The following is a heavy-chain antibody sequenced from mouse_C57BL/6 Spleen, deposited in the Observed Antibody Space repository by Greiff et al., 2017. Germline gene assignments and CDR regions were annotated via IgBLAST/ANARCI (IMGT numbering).Heavy chain of an antibody. Sequence: QVQLQQPGAELVRPGSSVKLSCKASGYTFTSYWMHWVKQRPIQGLEWIGNIDPSDSETHYNQKFKDKATLTVDKSSSTAYMQLSSLTSEDSAVYYCAGSMDYGKDDMDDWGQGTSVTVSS. CDR3: AGSMDYGKDDMDD. J-gene: IGHJ4*01. V-gene: IGHV1-52*01. D-gene: IGHD2-1*01. CDR1: GYTFTSYW. CDR2: IDPSDSET.